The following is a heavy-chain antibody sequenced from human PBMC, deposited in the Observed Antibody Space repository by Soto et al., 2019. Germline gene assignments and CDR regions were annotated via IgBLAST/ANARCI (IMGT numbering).Heavy chain of an antibody. CDR2: IYYSGST. Sequence: PSETLSLTCTVSGGSISSYYWSWIRQPPGKGLEWIGYIYYSGSTNYNPSLKSRVTISVDTSKNQFSLKLSSVTAADTAVYYCARGGSSGWSIYYYYGMDVWGQGTTVTVSS. CDR3: ARGGSSGWSIYYYYGMDV. D-gene: IGHD6-19*01. V-gene: IGHV4-59*01. CDR1: GGSISSYY. J-gene: IGHJ6*02.